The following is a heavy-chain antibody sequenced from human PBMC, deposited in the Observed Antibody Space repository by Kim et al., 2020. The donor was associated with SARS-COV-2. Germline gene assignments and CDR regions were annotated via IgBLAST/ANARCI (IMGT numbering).Heavy chain of an antibody. CDR3: ARKDGPQSSGWYVPATWYWFDP. D-gene: IGHD6-19*01. V-gene: IGHV4-39*01. J-gene: IGHJ5*02. Sequence: SETLSLTCTVSGGSISSSSYYWGWIRQPPGKGLEWIGSIYYSGSTYYNPSLKSRVTISVDTSKNQFSLKLSSVTAADTAVYYCARKDGPQSSGWYVPATWYWFDPWGQGTLVTVSS. CDR2: IYYSGST. CDR1: GGSISSSSYY.